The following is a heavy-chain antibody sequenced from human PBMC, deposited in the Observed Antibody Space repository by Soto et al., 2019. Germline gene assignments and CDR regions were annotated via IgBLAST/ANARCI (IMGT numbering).Heavy chain of an antibody. J-gene: IGHJ4*02. CDR1: GFKFSNYA. Sequence: GGSLRLSCAASGFKFSNYAMSWVRQAPGKGLEWVSLISATGGGTYCADSVKGRFTISRDNSHNTLYLQVHSLTAADTAVYYCAKDRRAGGNSAFYFDFWGQGAQVTVSS. D-gene: IGHD3-16*01. CDR2: ISATGGGT. CDR3: AKDRRAGGNSAFYFDF. V-gene: IGHV3-23*01.